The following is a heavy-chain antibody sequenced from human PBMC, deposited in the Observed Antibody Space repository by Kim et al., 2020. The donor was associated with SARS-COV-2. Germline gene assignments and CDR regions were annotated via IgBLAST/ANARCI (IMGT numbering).Heavy chain of an antibody. V-gene: IGHV4-31*02. D-gene: IGHD3-10*01. CDR2: T. Sequence: TYYNPSLKSRVTISVDTSKNQFSLKLSSVTAADTAVYYCARGSMVRGMDVWGQGTTVTVSS. CDR3: ARGSMVRGMDV. J-gene: IGHJ6*02.